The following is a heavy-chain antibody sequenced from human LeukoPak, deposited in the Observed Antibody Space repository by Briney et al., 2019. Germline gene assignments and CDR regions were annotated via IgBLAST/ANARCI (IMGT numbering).Heavy chain of an antibody. CDR1: GFTFSSYG. CDR2: IRYDGSNK. J-gene: IGHJ1*01. Sequence: GGSLRLSCAASGFTFSSYGVHWVRQAPGKGLEWVAFIRYDGSNKYYADSVKGRFTISRDNSKNTLYLQMNSLRAEDTAVYYCAESGNSYYYDSSGYYYHAEYFQHWGQGTLVTVSS. CDR3: AESGNSYYYDSSGYYYHAEYFQH. D-gene: IGHD3-22*01. V-gene: IGHV3-30*02.